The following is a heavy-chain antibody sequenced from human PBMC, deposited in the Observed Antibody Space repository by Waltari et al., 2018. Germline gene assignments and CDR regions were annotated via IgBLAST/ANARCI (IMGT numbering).Heavy chain of an antibody. CDR3: VRDRERVALLNWFDP. J-gene: IGHJ5*02. Sequence: RLQLQESGPGLLKPSETLSLTCTVSGGSITMINSFWGWIRQPTGKGLEWIGTINHSGNTYYNPSLKNGVTLSVDRSKNQFSLKVNSVTAADTAVYYCVRDRERVALLNWFDPWGQGTLVTVSS. V-gene: IGHV4-39*06. CDR1: GGSITMINSF. D-gene: IGHD2-15*01. CDR2: INHSGNT.